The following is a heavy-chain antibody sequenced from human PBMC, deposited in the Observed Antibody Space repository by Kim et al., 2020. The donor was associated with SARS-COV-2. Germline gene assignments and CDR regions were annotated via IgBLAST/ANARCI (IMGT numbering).Heavy chain of an antibody. CDR1: GGSISSYY. V-gene: IGHV4-59*13. D-gene: IGHD3-9*01. CDR2: IYYSGST. J-gene: IGHJ3*02. Sequence: SETLSLTCTVSGGSISSYYWSWIRQPPGKGLEWIGYIYYSGSTNYNPSLKSRVTLSVDTSKNQFSLNLNSVTAADTAVYYCARMNYDILTGYSSLAFDIWGQGTMVTVSS. CDR3: ARMNYDILTGYSSLAFDI.